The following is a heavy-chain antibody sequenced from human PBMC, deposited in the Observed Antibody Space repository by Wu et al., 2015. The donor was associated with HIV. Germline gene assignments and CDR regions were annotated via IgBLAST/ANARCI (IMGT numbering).Heavy chain of an antibody. V-gene: IGHV1-18*01. Sequence: QVQLVQSGAEVKKPGASVKVSCKASGGSFRNYAINWVRQARGQGLEWMGWISAYSGHTYYAQKFQGRATMTTDTSTNTAYLELRSLGSDDTAVYYCARGRYDLGYWGQGTLVTVSS. CDR3: ARGRYDLGY. D-gene: IGHD5-12*01. CDR2: ISAYSGHT. J-gene: IGHJ4*02. CDR1: GGSFRNYA.